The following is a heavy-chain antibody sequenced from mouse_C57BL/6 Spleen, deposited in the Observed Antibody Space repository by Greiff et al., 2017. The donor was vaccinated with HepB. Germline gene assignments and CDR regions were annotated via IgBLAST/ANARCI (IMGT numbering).Heavy chain of an antibody. CDR1: GYSITSGYY. CDR3: ARGVITTVVADY. CDR2: ISYDGSN. D-gene: IGHD1-1*01. Sequence: EVQLQESGPGLVKPSQSLSLTCSVTGYSITSGYYWNWIRQFPGNKLEWMGYISYDGSNNYNPSLKNRISITRDTSKNQFFLKLNSVTTEDTATYYCARGVITTVVADYWGQGTTLTVSS. V-gene: IGHV3-6*01. J-gene: IGHJ2*01.